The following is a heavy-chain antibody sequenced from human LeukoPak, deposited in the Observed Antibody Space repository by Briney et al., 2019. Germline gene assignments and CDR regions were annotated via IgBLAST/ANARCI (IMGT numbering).Heavy chain of an antibody. CDR2: ISSNGGST. J-gene: IGHJ4*02. D-gene: IGHD4-11*01. CDR1: GFAFSSYS. Sequence: GGSLRLSCAASGFAFSSYSMHWVRQAPGEGLEHVSAISSNGGSTYYANSMKGRFTISRDNSKNTLFLQMGSLRAEDMAVYYCASGTLTELGYWGQGTLVTVSS. V-gene: IGHV3-64*01. CDR3: ASGTLTELGY.